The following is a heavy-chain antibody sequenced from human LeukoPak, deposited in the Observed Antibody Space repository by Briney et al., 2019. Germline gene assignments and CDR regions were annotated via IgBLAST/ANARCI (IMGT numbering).Heavy chain of an antibody. CDR3: ARGYYYDSRGYYPDY. D-gene: IGHD3-22*01. V-gene: IGHV3-7*01. CDR1: GFTFSSYW. Sequence: GGSLRLSCAASGFTFSSYWMSWVRQAPGKGLEWVANIKQDGSEKYYVDSVKGRFTISRDNAKNSLYLQINSLRAEDTAVYYCARGYYYDSRGYYPDYWGQGTLVTVSS. CDR2: IKQDGSEK. J-gene: IGHJ4*02.